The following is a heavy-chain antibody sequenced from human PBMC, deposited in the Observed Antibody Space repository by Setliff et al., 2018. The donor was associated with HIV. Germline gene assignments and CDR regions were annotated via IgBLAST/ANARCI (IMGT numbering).Heavy chain of an antibody. D-gene: IGHD2-2*01. CDR3: ARPQYPGYYFDY. CDR2: IHYTGST. Sequence: SETLSLTCTVSGGSISSGGYYWSWIRQHPGKGLEWIGYIHYTGSTYYNPSLKSRVTISVDKSKNQFSLKLSSVTAADTAVYYCARPQYPGYYFDYWGQGTLVTVSS. CDR1: GGSISSGGYY. V-gene: IGHV4-31*03. J-gene: IGHJ4*02.